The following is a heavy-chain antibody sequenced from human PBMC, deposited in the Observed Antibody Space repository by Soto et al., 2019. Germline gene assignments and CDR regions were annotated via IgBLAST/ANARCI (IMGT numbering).Heavy chain of an antibody. CDR2: IYYSGST. CDR3: ARVWGGAFDI. J-gene: IGHJ3*02. D-gene: IGHD3-10*01. CDR1: GGSVSSGSYY. V-gene: IGHV4-61*01. Sequence: KPSETLSLTCTVSGGSVSSGSYYWSWIRQPPGKGLEWIGYIYYSGSTNYNPSLKSRVTISVDTSKNQFSLKLSSVTAADTAVYYCARVWGGAFDIWGQGTMVTVSS.